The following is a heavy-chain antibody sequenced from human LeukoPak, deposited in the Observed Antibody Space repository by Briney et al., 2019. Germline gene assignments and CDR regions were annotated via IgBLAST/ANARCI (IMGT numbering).Heavy chain of an antibody. Sequence: SETLSLTCAVYGGSFSGYYWSWIRQPPGKGLEWIGEINHSGSTNYNPSLKSRVTISVDTSKNQFSLKLSSVTAADTAVYYCARGFWSGYRYYYYYYMGVWGKGTTVTVSS. CDR3: ARGFWSGYRYYYYYYMGV. D-gene: IGHD3-3*01. V-gene: IGHV4-34*01. J-gene: IGHJ6*03. CDR2: INHSGST. CDR1: GGSFSGYY.